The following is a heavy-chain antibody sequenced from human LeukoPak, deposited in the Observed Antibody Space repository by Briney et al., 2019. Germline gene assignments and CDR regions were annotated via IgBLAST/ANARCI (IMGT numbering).Heavy chain of an antibody. V-gene: IGHV1-46*01. CDR1: GYTFTTYY. D-gene: IGHD3-22*01. Sequence: EASVTVSCKASGYTFTTYYMHWVRQAPGQGLEWVGIINPSGGNTSYAQRFQGRVTMTRDTSTSTVYMELSSLRSEDTAVYYCASQYYYSITGYKGSFDYWGQGTLVTVSS. CDR2: INPSGGNT. CDR3: ASQYYYSITGYKGSFDY. J-gene: IGHJ4*02.